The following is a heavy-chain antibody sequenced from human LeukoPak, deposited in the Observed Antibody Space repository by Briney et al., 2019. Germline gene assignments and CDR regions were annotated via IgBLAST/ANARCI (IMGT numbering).Heavy chain of an antibody. CDR3: ARAEEVYGYYYYYYMDV. D-gene: IGHD5/OR15-5a*01. Sequence: ASETLSLTRTVSGGSISSYYWSWIRQPPGKGLEWIGYIYYSGSTNYNPSLKSRVTISVDTSKNQFSLKLSSVTAADTAVYYCARAEEVYGYYYYYYMDVWGKGTTVTVSS. CDR1: GGSISSYY. CDR2: IYYSGST. J-gene: IGHJ6*03. V-gene: IGHV4-59*01.